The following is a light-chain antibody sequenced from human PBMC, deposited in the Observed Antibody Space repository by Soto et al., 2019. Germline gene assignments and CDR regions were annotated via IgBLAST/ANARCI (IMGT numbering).Light chain of an antibody. Sequence: QPVLTQPPSASGTPGQRVTISCSGSSSNIGSNSANWYQQLPGTAPKLLIYSNNQRRSGVPDRFSGSKSGTSATLAISGLQSEDEADYYCTSWDDSVHGPLFGGGTKVTVL. J-gene: IGLJ2*01. CDR2: SNN. CDR3: TSWDDSVHGPL. V-gene: IGLV1-44*01. CDR1: SSNIGSNS.